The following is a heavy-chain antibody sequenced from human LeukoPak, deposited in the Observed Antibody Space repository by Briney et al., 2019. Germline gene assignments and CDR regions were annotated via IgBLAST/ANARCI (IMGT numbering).Heavy chain of an antibody. Sequence: GGCLRLSCAPSAFTFSSYAMGWVRQAAGEWLEWVSGIRASGGSTYNADSVKGRITISGDKSKNTLYLQMNSLRAGDTAVYYCAKAYYYDSSAYYSGRLLYFQHWGQGTLVTVSS. CDR3: AKAYYYDSSAYYSGRLLYFQH. CDR1: AFTFSSYA. J-gene: IGHJ1*01. D-gene: IGHD3-22*01. CDR2: IRASGGST. V-gene: IGHV3-23*01.